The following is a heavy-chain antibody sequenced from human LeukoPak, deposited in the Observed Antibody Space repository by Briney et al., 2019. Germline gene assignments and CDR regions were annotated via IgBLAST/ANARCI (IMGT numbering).Heavy chain of an antibody. V-gene: IGHV1-3*01. CDR2: INAGNGNT. Sequence: ASVKVSCKASGYTFTSYAMHWVRQAPGQRLEWMGWINAGNGNTKYPQKFQGRVTITRDTSASTAYMELSSLRSEDTAVYYCARDSGMVRGVTTVLDYWGQGTLVTVSS. D-gene: IGHD3-10*01. CDR1: GYTFTSYA. CDR3: ARDSGMVRGVTTVLDY. J-gene: IGHJ4*02.